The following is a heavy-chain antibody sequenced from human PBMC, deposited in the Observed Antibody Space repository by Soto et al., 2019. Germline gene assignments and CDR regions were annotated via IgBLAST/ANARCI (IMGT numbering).Heavy chain of an antibody. J-gene: IGHJ6*02. Sequence: EVHLLESGGGLVQPGGSLRLSCAASGFPFSSYAMSWVRQAPGKGLEWVSGISGSGAGTYYAASVQGRFTISRDNSENTVWMKMNSLRAEDTAVDYGANARSSSVGSCYGLHDYYGMDVWGQGTTVTVSS. CDR3: ANARSSSVGSCYGLHDYYGMDV. CDR2: ISGSGAGT. V-gene: IGHV3-23*01. CDR1: GFPFSSYA. D-gene: IGHD2-15*01.